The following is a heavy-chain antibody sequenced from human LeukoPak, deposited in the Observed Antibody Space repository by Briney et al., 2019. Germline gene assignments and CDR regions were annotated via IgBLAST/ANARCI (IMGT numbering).Heavy chain of an antibody. J-gene: IGHJ4*02. CDR2: IYYSGST. V-gene: IGHV4-59*01. Sequence: SETLSLTCTVSGGSISSYYWGWIRQPPGKGLEWIGYIYYSGSTNYNPSLKSRVTISVDTSKNQFSLKLSSVTAADTAVYYCARSTRGTVAGPDYWGQGTLVTVSS. CDR1: GGSISSYY. CDR3: ARSTRGTVAGPDY. D-gene: IGHD6-19*01.